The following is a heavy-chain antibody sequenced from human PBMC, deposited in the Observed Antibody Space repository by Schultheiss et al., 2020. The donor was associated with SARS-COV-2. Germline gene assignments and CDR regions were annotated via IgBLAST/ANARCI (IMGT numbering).Heavy chain of an antibody. V-gene: IGHV3-30-3*01. CDR1: GFTFSSYA. CDR2: ISYDGSNK. D-gene: IGHD6-13*01. Sequence: GGSLRLSCAASGFTFSSYAMHWVRQAPGKGLEWVAVISYDGSNKYYADSVKGRFTISRDNSKNTLYLQMNSLRAEDTAVYYCARGPYSRGAFDIWGQGTMVT. J-gene: IGHJ3*02. CDR3: ARGPYSRGAFDI.